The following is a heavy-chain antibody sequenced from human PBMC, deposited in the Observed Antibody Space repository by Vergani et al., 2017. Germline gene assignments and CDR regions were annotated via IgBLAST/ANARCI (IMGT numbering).Heavy chain of an antibody. CDR3: ARQFWVSQGVGAFET. D-gene: IGHD3-16*01. J-gene: IGHJ3*02. Sequence: QVQLQESGPGLVKPSETLSLTCSVSGYSISRGNHWGWIRQLPGKGLEWIATVFHSGSAYYNPSLRRRVTISVETSQNQFSLRLTTLTAADTAVYYCARQFWVSQGVGAFETWGRGTEVSVSS. CDR2: VFHSGSA. V-gene: IGHV4-38-2*02. CDR1: GYSISRGNH.